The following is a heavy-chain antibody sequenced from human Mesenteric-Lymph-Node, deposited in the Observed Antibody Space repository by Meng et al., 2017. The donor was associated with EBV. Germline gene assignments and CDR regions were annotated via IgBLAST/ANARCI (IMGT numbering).Heavy chain of an antibody. J-gene: IGHJ4*02. CDR3: ARWYSSTWYGGTDY. CDR1: GYTFSSYG. V-gene: IGHV1-18*01. Sequence: QVQLVQSGADVKKPGASVKVSCKASGYTFSSYGSSWVRQAPGQGLEWMGWISAQNGNTNYAQKFEGRVTMTTDTSTSTTFMELRNLRPDDTAVYYCARWYSSTWYGGTDYWGQGSLVTVSS. CDR2: ISAQNGNT. D-gene: IGHD6-13*01.